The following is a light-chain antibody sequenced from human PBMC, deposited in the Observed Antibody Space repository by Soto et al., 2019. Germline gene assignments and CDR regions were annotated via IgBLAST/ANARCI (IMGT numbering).Light chain of an antibody. J-gene: IGKJ4*01. CDR1: QSIRTY. Sequence: IVLTQSPATLSLSPGETATLSCRAGQSIRTYLAWYQQKSGQAPRLLIHDASNRATGTPARFSGSGSGTDFTLTISSLEPEDSAVYYCQQRCNWLTFGGGTKVDIK. CDR2: DAS. CDR3: QQRCNWLT. V-gene: IGKV3-11*01.